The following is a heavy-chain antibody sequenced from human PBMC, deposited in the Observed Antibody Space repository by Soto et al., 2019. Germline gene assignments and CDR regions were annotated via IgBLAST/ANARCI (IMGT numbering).Heavy chain of an antibody. CDR2: IYYSGSS. Sequence: QVQLQESGPGLVKPSDTLSLTCAVSGDSISSSNWWGWIRQPPGKGLEWIGYIYYSGSSYYNPSLKGRVSMSVDTSKNQFSLKLSSVTAVDTAVYYCARMYCTGGTCYTFDYWGQGTLVTVSS. CDR3: ARMYCTGGTCYTFDY. CDR1: GDSISSSNW. J-gene: IGHJ4*02. V-gene: IGHV4-28*07. D-gene: IGHD2-15*01.